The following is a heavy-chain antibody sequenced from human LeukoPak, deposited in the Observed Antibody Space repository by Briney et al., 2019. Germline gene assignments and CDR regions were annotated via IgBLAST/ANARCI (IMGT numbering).Heavy chain of an antibody. CDR2: IYYSGST. V-gene: IGHV4-59*12. J-gene: IGHJ5*02. D-gene: IGHD6-19*01. CDR3: AREEMQWLFHNWFDP. Sequence: SETLSLTCTVSGGSISSYYWSWIRQPPGKGLEWIGYIYYSGSTNYNPSLKSRVTISVDTSKNQFSLKLSPVTAADTAAYYCAREEMQWLFHNWFDPWGQGTLVTVSS. CDR1: GGSISSYY.